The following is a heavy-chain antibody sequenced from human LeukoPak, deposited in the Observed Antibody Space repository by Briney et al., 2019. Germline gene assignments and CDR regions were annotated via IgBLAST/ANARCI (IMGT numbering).Heavy chain of an antibody. CDR1: GFTFSSYG. Sequence: GGSLRLSCAASGFTFSSYGMHWVRQAPGKGLEWVAVIWYDGSNKYYADSVKGRFTISRDNSKNTLYLQMNSLRAEDTAVYYCAKDRVPQIAVVVVAAYDYWGQGTLVTVSS. D-gene: IGHD2-15*01. J-gene: IGHJ4*02. CDR2: IWYDGSNK. V-gene: IGHV3-33*06. CDR3: AKDRVPQIAVVVVAAYDY.